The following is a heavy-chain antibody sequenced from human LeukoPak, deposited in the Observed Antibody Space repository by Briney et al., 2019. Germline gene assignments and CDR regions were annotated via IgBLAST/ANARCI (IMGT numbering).Heavy chain of an antibody. CDR3: ARDRGAVRGVHFDY. CDR2: IWYDGSNK. Sequence: GGSLRLSCAASGFTFSSYGMHWVRQAPGKGLEWVAVIWYDGSNKYYADSVKGRFTISRDNSKNTLYLQMNSLRAEDTAMYYCARDRGAVRGVHFDYWGQGTLVTVSS. J-gene: IGHJ4*02. V-gene: IGHV3-33*01. D-gene: IGHD3-10*01. CDR1: GFTFSSYG.